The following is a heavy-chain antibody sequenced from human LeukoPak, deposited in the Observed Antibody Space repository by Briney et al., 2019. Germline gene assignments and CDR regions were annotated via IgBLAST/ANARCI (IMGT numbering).Heavy chain of an antibody. CDR2: IYYSGST. J-gene: IGHJ4*02. CDR1: GGSISSYY. CDR3: ARLTHSSGWYFDY. D-gene: IGHD6-19*01. Sequence: SETLSLTCTVSGGSISSYYWSWIRQPPGKGLERIGYIYYSGSTNYNPSLKSRVTISVDTSKNQFSLKLSSVTAADTAVYYCARLTHSSGWYFDYWGQGTLVTVSS. V-gene: IGHV4-59*08.